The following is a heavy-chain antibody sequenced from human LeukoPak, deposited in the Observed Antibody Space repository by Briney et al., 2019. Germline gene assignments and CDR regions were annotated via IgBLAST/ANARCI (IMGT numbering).Heavy chain of an antibody. CDR1: GFTFSSYA. CDR3: VRDPTYYYGSGSSYFDY. CDR2: ISSNGGST. D-gene: IGHD3-10*01. V-gene: IGHV3-64D*06. J-gene: IGHJ4*02. Sequence: GGSLRLSCSASGFTFSSYAMHWVRQAPGKGLEYVSAISSNGGSTYYADSVKGRFTISRDNSKNTLYLQMSSLRAEDTAVYYCVRDPTYYYGSGSSYFDYWGQGTLVTVSS.